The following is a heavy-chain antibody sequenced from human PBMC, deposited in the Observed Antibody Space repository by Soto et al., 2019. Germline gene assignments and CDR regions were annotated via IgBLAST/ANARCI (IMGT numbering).Heavy chain of an antibody. Sequence: EVQLLESGGGLVQPGGSLRLSCAASGFIFSIYAMNWVRQSPGKGLEWVSGISGSGGSTYYADSVKGRFTISRDNSKNTVYHQMNSLSAEDTAEHYCAKARIVVFPAAYVFDICGQGTMVTASS. CDR1: GFIFSIYA. J-gene: IGHJ3*02. V-gene: IGHV3-23*01. CDR3: AKARIVVFPAAYVFDI. CDR2: ISGSGGST. D-gene: IGHD2-2*01.